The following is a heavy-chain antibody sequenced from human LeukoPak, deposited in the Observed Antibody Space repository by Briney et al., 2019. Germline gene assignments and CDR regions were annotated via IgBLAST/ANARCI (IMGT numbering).Heavy chain of an antibody. Sequence: GGSLRLSCAASGFTFSNYVMSWVRQAPGKGLEWVSYINHNGEMIFYPDFVKGRFTISRDNSKNTLYLQMNSLRAEDTAVYYCARRIAAADWFDPWGQGTLVTVSS. J-gene: IGHJ5*02. CDR2: INHNGEMI. CDR1: GFTFSNYV. V-gene: IGHV3-48*01. CDR3: ARRIAAADWFDP. D-gene: IGHD6-13*01.